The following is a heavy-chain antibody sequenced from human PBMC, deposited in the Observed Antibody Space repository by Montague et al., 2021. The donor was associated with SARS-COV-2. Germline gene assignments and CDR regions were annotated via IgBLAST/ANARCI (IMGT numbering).Heavy chain of an antibody. CDR1: GGSISSYY. V-gene: IGHV4-59*01. CDR3: ARRSLGYCSGGSCYSGYDY. D-gene: IGHD2-15*01. Sequence: SETLSLTCTVSGGSISSYYWSWIRQPAGKGLEWIGYIYYSGSTNXNPSCKSRVTISVDTSKNQFSLKLSSVTAADTAVYYCARRSLGYCSGGSCYSGYDYWGQGTLVTVSS. J-gene: IGHJ4*02. CDR2: IYYSGST.